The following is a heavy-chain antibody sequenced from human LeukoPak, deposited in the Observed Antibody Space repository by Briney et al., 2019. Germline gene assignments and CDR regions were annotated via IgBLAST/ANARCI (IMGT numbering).Heavy chain of an antibody. Sequence: SETLSLTCTVSGGSISTYYWSWIRQPPGKGLEWIGYIYYSGSTNYNPSLKSRVTISLDTSKNQFSLRLSSVTAADTAVYYCARHPGPPAVAGTFDYWGQGTLVTVSS. V-gene: IGHV4-59*08. CDR2: IYYSGST. J-gene: IGHJ4*02. CDR3: ARHPGPPAVAGTFDY. D-gene: IGHD6-19*01. CDR1: GGSISTYY.